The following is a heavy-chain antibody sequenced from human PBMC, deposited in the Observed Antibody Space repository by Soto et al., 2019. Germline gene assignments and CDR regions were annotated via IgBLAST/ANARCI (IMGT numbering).Heavy chain of an antibody. CDR2: ISYDGSNK. CDR1: GFTFSSYA. D-gene: IGHD6-13*01. V-gene: IGHV3-30-3*01. Sequence: QVQLVESGGGVVQPGRSLRLSCAASGFTFSSYAMHWVRQAPGKGLEWVAVISYDGSNKYYADSVKGRFTISRDNSKNTLYLQMNSLGAEDTAVYYCANRGYSSLVGYDGMDVWGQGTTVTVSS. CDR3: ANRGYSSLVGYDGMDV. J-gene: IGHJ6*02.